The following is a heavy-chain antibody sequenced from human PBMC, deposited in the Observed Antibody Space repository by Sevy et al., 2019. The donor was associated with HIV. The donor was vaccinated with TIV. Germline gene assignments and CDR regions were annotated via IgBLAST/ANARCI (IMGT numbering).Heavy chain of an antibody. Sequence: GESLKISCKGSGYSFTIYWIAWVRQMPGKGLEWMGIIYPGDSDTRYSPSFQGQVTISADKSTSTAYLQWSSLKASDTAMYYCAGGGYSYGYGKDYWGQGTLVTVSS. CDR3: AGGGYSYGYGKDY. CDR1: GYSFTIYW. D-gene: IGHD5-18*01. CDR2: IYPGDSDT. J-gene: IGHJ4*02. V-gene: IGHV5-51*01.